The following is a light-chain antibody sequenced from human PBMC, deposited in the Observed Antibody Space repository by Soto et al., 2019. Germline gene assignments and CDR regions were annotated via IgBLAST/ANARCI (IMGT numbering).Light chain of an antibody. Sequence: EIVLTQSPATLSLSPGDRATLSCRASKSVGKYLAWYQQKPGQLPRLLIYDVSNRATGIPARFSGTGSGTDFTLTISSLEPEDFAIYYCQQRTNWPRVTFGQGTKVDIK. CDR1: KSVGKY. CDR3: QQRTNWPRVT. V-gene: IGKV3-11*01. CDR2: DVS. J-gene: IGKJ1*01.